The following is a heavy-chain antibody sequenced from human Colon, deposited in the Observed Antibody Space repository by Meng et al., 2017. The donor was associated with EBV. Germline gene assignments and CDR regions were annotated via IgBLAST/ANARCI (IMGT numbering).Heavy chain of an antibody. V-gene: IGHV4-30-4*01. J-gene: IGHJ4*02. Sequence: QLRLQVSDPGLVKPSQXLSLTCTVSGGSINSRDYYWSWTRQPPGKGLEWFGYIYYTGCSYFTPSLKSRVTISMDTSKHQFSLRLSSVTAADTAVYYCARNYYFDYWGQGTLVTVSS. CDR2: IYYTGCS. CDR1: GGSINSRDYY. CDR3: ARNYYFDY.